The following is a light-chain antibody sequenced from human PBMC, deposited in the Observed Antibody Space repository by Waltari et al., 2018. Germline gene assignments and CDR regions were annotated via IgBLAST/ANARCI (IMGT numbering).Light chain of an antibody. V-gene: IGLV2-14*03. Sequence: QSALTQPASVSGSPGPSITLSCTGTSSDVGGYNYVSCYQQHPGKAPKLMIYDVSNRPSGVSNRFSGSKSGNTASLTISGLQAEDEADYYCSSYTSSSTLNYVFGTGTKVTVL. CDR1: SSDVGGYNY. CDR2: DVS. J-gene: IGLJ1*01. CDR3: SSYTSSSTLNYV.